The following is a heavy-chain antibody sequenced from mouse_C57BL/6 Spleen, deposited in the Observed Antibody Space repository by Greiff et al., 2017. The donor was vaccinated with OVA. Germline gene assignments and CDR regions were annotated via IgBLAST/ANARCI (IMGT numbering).Heavy chain of an antibody. CDR2: IYPGDGDT. CDR1: GYAFSSSW. CDR3: ARYDGYYVGWFAD. V-gene: IGHV1-82*01. J-gene: IGHJ3*01. Sequence: VQLQESGPELVKPGASVKISCKASGYAFSSSWMNWVKQRPGKGLEWIGRIYPGDGDTNYNGKFKGKATLTADKSSSTAYMQLSSLTSEDSAVYFCARYDGYYVGWFADWGQGTLVTVSA. D-gene: IGHD2-3*01.